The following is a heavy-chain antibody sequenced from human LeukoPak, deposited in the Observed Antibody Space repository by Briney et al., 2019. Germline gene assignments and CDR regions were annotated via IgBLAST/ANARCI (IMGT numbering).Heavy chain of an antibody. V-gene: IGHV4-4*07. CDR1: GGSINNYY. J-gene: IGHJ3*02. Sequence: SETLSLTCTVSGGSINNYYWSWIRQPAGKGLEWIGRIYTRVSTNYNPSLKSRVTMSVDTSKNQFSLKLSSVTAADTAVYYCARGRYCSADICSGGDAFDIWGQGTMVSVSS. D-gene: IGHD2-15*01. CDR3: ARGRYCSADICSGGDAFDI. CDR2: IYTRVST.